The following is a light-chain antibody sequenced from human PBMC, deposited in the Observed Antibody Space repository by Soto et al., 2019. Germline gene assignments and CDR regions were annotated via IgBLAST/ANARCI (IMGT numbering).Light chain of an antibody. V-gene: IGKV3-20*01. J-gene: IGKJ2*01. CDR3: QQYGSSPLVH. CDR1: QSVSSSY. CDR2: GAS. Sequence: EIGLTQSQGTLSLSPGERATLSCRASQSVSSSYLAWYQQKPGQAPRLLIYGASSRATGILDRFSGSGSVPDFTLTISRLEPEDFAVYYCQQYGSSPLVHFGQGTKLEIK.